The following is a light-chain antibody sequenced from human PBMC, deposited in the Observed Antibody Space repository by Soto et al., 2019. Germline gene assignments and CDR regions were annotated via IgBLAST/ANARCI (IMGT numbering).Light chain of an antibody. V-gene: IGLV1-44*01. CDR1: SSNIGTNT. Sequence: QPVLTQPPSASGTRGQRVSISCSGGSSNIGTNTVNWYQHLPGTAPKLLIFSNDERPSGVPDRFSGSKSGTSASLAISGLQSDDEADYYCATWDDSLNGVVLGGGTKLPVL. CDR3: ATWDDSLNGVV. CDR2: SND. J-gene: IGLJ2*01.